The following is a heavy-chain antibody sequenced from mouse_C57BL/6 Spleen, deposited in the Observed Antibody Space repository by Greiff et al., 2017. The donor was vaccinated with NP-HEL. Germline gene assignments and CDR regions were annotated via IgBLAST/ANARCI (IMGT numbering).Heavy chain of an antibody. D-gene: IGHD1-1*01. V-gene: IGHV1-82*01. CDR1: GYAFSSSW. J-gene: IGHJ4*01. CDR3: ARSPPLLRDAMDY. Sequence: QVQLKQSGPELVKPGASVKISCKASGYAFSSSWMNWVKQRPGKGLEWIGRIYPGDGDTNYNGKFKGKATLTADKSSSTAYMQLSSLTSEDSAVYFCARSPPLLRDAMDYWGQGTSVTVSS. CDR2: IYPGDGDT.